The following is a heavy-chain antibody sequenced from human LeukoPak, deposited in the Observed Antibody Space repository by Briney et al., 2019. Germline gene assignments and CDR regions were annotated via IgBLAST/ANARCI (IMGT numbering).Heavy chain of an antibody. CDR1: GFTFSNAW. CDR2: ISHDGSNK. Sequence: GGSLRLSCAASGFTFSNAWMSWVRQAPGKGLEWVAVISHDGSNKYYADSVKGRFAISRDNSKNTLYLQMNSLRAEDTAVYYCAKAYGYCTTTSCSHEEFDYWGQGTLVTVSS. D-gene: IGHD2-2*01. J-gene: IGHJ4*02. CDR3: AKAYGYCTTTSCSHEEFDY. V-gene: IGHV3-30*18.